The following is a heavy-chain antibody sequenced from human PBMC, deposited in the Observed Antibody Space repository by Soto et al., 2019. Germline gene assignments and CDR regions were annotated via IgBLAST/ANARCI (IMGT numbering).Heavy chain of an antibody. D-gene: IGHD3-10*01. CDR1: GFTFSSYA. CDR3: ANRMVRGVTAYYFDY. CDR2: ISGSGGST. J-gene: IGHJ4*02. V-gene: IGHV3-23*01. Sequence: GGSLRLSCAASGFTFSSYAMSWVRQAPGKGLEWVSAISGSGGSTYYADSVKGRFTISRDNSKNTLYLQMNSLRAEDTAVYYCANRMVRGVTAYYFDYWGQGTLVTVSS.